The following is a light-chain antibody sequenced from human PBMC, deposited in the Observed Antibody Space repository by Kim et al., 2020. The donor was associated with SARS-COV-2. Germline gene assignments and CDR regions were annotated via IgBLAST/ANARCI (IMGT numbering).Light chain of an antibody. CDR3: SSYTSSSTWV. V-gene: IGLV2-14*01. J-gene: IGLJ3*02. Sequence: QSALTQPASVSGSPGQSITISCTGTSSDVGGYNYVSWYQQHPGKAPKLMIYDVSKRPSGVSNRFSGSKSGNTASLTIPGLQAEDETDYYCSSYTSSSTWVFGVGTQLTVL. CDR2: DVS. CDR1: SSDVGGYNY.